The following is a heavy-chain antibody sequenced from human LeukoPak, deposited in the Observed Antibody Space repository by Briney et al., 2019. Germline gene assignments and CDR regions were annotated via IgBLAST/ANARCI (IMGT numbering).Heavy chain of an antibody. V-gene: IGHV3-21*01. CDR1: GFTFSSYS. J-gene: IGHJ4*02. Sequence: GGSLRLSCAASGFTFSSYSMNWVRQAPGKGLEWVSSISSSSSSYIYYADSVKGRFTISRDNAKNSLYLQMNSLRAEDTAVYYCARTRGYSYGPFDYWGQGTLVTVSS. D-gene: IGHD5-18*01. CDR3: ARTRGYSYGPFDY. CDR2: ISSSSSSYI.